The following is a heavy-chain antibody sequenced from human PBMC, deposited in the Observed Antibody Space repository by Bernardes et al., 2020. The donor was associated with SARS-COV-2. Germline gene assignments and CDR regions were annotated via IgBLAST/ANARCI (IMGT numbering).Heavy chain of an antibody. CDR1: GFTFNNFG. Sequence: GGSLRLSCAASGFTFNNFGMHWVRQAPGKGLEWVAVISYDGSLKYYTDSLEGRFTISKDNSKNTVYLQMNNLRTEDTAIYYCAKVQAIFWIRPYNSGLDVWGQGTTVAVSS. CDR3: AKVQAIFWIRPYNSGLDV. J-gene: IGHJ6*02. CDR2: ISYDGSLK. D-gene: IGHD3-3*01. V-gene: IGHV3-30*18.